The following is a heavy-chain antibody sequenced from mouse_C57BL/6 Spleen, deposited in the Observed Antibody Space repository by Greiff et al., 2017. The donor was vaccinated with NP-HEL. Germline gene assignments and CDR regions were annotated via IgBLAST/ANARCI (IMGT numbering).Heavy chain of an antibody. J-gene: IGHJ4*01. D-gene: IGHD1-1*01. CDR1: GFTFSSYG. CDR2: ISSGGSYS. V-gene: IGHV5-6*01. CDR3: ARLDGSSYYYAMDY. Sequence: EVKLMESGGDLVKPGGSLKLSCAASGFTFSSYGMSWVRQTPDKRLEWVATISSGGSYSYYPDSVKGRFTISRDNAKNTLYLQMSSLKSEDTAMYYCARLDGSSYYYAMDYWGQGTSVTVSS.